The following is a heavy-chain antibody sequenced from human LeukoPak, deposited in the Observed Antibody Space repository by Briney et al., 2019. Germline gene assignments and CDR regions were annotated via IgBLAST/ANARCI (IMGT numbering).Heavy chain of an antibody. Sequence: GSLRLSCAASGFTVSSTYMSWVRQAPGKGLEWVSVIYSGGSTYYADSVRGRFTISRDNSKNTLYLQMNSLRAEDTAVYYCARHRGYCSSTSCYPYYFDWWGQGTLVTVSS. CDR2: IYSGGST. D-gene: IGHD2-2*01. CDR1: GFTVSSTY. J-gene: IGHJ4*02. V-gene: IGHV3-66*04. CDR3: ARHRGYCSSTSCYPYYFDW.